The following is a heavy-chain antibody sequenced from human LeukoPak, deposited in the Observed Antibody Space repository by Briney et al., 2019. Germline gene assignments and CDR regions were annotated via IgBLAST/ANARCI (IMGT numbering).Heavy chain of an antibody. Sequence: ASVKVSCKASGYTFTSYAMHWVRQAPGQRLEWMGWINAGNGNTKYSQKFQGRVTITRDTSASTAYMELSSLRSEDTAVYYCARAGGSSEWLPSGNFDSWGQGTLVTVSS. V-gene: IGHV1-3*01. CDR1: GYTFTSYA. CDR2: INAGNGNT. CDR3: ARAGGSSEWLPSGNFDS. J-gene: IGHJ4*02. D-gene: IGHD2-15*01.